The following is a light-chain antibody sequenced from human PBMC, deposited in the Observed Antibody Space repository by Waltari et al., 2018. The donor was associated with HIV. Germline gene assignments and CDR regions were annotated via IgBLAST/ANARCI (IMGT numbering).Light chain of an antibody. J-gene: IGKJ4*01. CDR2: GVS. Sequence: EIVLTQSPVTLSLSPGESATLSCRASQTLTSTSLAWCQQRPGQAPRLLIYGVSSRATGVPDRFSGSGSGTDFSLIITRLQPEDFAMYYCQQYGRSPTAFGGGTKVEIK. CDR1: QTLTSTS. CDR3: QQYGRSPTA. V-gene: IGKV3-20*01.